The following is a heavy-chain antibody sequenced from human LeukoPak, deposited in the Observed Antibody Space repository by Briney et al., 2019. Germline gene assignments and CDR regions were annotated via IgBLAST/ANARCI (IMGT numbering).Heavy chain of an antibody. CDR1: GFPFGDYA. J-gene: IGHJ5*02. D-gene: IGHD3-10*01. CDR2: IRSKAYGGTT. CDR3: TIGSMVRGVIITNNWFDP. Sequence: PGGSLRLSCTASGFPFGDYAMSWFRQAPGKGLEWVGFIRSKAYGGTTEYAASVKGRFTISRDDSKSIAYLQMNSLKTEDTAVYYYTIGSMVRGVIITNNWFDPWGQGTLVTVSS. V-gene: IGHV3-49*03.